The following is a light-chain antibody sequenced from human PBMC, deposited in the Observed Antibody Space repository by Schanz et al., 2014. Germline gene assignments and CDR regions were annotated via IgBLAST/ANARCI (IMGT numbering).Light chain of an antibody. J-gene: IGKJ4*01. CDR3: QQLNSYPLT. CDR2: YAS. CDR1: QTISSNS. V-gene: IGKV3D-20*02. Sequence: EIVLTQSPGTLSLSPGERATLSCRASQTISSNSLAWYQHQPGQAPRLLIHYASARATGIPDRFSGSGSGTEFTLTISSLQSEDFATYYCQQLNSYPLTFGGGTKVEIK.